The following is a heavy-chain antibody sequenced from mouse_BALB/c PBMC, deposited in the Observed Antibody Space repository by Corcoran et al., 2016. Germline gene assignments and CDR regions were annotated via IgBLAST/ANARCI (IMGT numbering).Heavy chain of an antibody. J-gene: IGHJ3*01. D-gene: IGHD1-1*01. CDR2: IDPANGNT. Sequence: EVQLQQSGAELVKPGASVKLSCTASGFNIKDTYMHWVKQRPEQGLEWIGRIDPANGNTKYDRKFQGKATITADTSSNTAYLQLSSLTSEDTAVYYCARRGYGSSYWFAYWGQGTLVTVSA. CDR3: ARRGYGSSYWFAY. CDR1: GFNIKDTY. V-gene: IGHV14-3*02.